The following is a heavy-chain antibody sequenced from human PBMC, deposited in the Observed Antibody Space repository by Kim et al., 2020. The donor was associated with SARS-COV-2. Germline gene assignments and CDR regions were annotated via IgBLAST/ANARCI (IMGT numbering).Heavy chain of an antibody. V-gene: IGHV4-31*03. CDR2: FYYSGST. Sequence: SETLSLTCTVSGGAISSGGYYWSWIRQNPGKGLEWIGHFYYSGSTYYNPSLKNRVTSSVDTSKNQYSLKLSSVTATDTAVYYCVRNIGITMIVVVTGWFVPFGQRTLVTVSS. CDR3: VRNIGITMIVVVTGWFVP. D-gene: IGHD3-22*01. J-gene: IGHJ5*02. CDR1: GGAISSGGYY.